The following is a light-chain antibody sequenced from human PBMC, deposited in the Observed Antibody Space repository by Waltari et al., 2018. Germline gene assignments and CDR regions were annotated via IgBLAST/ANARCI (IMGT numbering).Light chain of an antibody. CDR3: QQYHTYPYT. V-gene: IGKV1-5*03. Sequence: DIQMTQSPSTLSASLGDTVTIPCRASQTVTNWLAWYQQKPGQAPKVLIYMASTLDSGVPSRFSGSGYGTHFTLTITSLQPDDVAAYHCQQYHTYPYTFGQGTKLEIK. CDR1: QTVTNW. CDR2: MAS. J-gene: IGKJ2*01.